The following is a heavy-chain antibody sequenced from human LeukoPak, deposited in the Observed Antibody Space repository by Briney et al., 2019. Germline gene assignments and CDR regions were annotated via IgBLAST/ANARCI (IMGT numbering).Heavy chain of an antibody. V-gene: IGHV3-23*01. J-gene: IGHJ4*02. Sequence: GGSLRLSCAASGFTFSSYAMNWVRQAPGKGLEWVSGISGSGAATYYADSLKGRFTISRDNSKNTLYLQMNSLRAEDTALYYCATRSGTFYPDYFDYWGQGILVTVSS. CDR3: ATRSGTFYPDYFDY. CDR2: ISGSGAAT. CDR1: GFTFSSYA. D-gene: IGHD2-15*01.